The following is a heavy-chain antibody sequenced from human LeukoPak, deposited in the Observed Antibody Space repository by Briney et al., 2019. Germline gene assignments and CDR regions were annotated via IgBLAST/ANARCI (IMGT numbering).Heavy chain of an antibody. V-gene: IGHV3-30*02. CDR3: AKDRQRMVRGSFDY. CDR2: IRYDGSNK. D-gene: IGHD4-23*01. J-gene: IGHJ4*02. CDR1: GFTFSSYG. Sequence: GGSLRLSCAASGFTFSSYGMHWVRQAPGKGLEWVAFIRYDGSNKYYADSVKGRFTIFKDNSKNTLYLQMNSLRAEDTAVYYFAKDRQRMVRGSFDYWGRGTLVSLSS.